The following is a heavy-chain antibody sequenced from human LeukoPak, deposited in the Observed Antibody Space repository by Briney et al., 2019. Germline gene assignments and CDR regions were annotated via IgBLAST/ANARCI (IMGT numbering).Heavy chain of an antibody. CDR1: GGSISSSSYY. Sequence: SETLSLTCTVSGGSISSSSYYWGWIRQPPGKGLEWIGSIYYSGSTYYNPSLKSRVTISVDTSKNQFSLKLSSVTAADTAVYYCARDRRSQGWFDPWGQGTLVTVSS. J-gene: IGHJ5*02. CDR3: ARDRRSQGWFDP. CDR2: IYYSGST. V-gene: IGHV4-39*07.